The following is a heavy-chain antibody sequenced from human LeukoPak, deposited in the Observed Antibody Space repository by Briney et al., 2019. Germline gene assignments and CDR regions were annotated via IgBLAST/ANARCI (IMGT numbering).Heavy chain of an antibody. J-gene: IGHJ4*02. CDR2: IYYSGST. D-gene: IGHD3-10*01. Sequence: SETLSLTCTVSGDSISSSSYYWGWIRQPPGKGLEWIGSIYYSGSTYYNPSLKSRVTISVDTSKNQCSLKLSSVTAADTAVYYCARHYFYGSGTYRPFDYWGQGTLVTVPS. CDR3: ARHYFYGSGTYRPFDY. CDR1: GDSISSSSYY. V-gene: IGHV4-39*01.